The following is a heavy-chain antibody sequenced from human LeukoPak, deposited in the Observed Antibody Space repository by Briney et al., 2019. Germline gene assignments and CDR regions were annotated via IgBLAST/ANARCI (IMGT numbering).Heavy chain of an antibody. CDR1: RFSFSSYA. CDR2: ISYDGSNK. V-gene: IGHV3-30-3*01. Sequence: PGGSLRLSCAASRFSFSSYAMHWVRQAPGKGPEWVAVISYDGSNKYYADSVKGRFTISRDNSNNTLYLQMNSLRAEDTAVYYCPRDICFTVTYLLEKWGQGTLVTVSS. CDR3: PRDICFTVTYLLEK. D-gene: IGHD4-17*01. J-gene: IGHJ4*02.